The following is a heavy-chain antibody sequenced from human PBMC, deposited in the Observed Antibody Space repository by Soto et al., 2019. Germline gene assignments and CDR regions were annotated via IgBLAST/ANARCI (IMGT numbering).Heavy chain of an antibody. CDR2: IIPIFGIA. CDR3: ARDKGSRAAYYDSSGYYQGAFDI. CDR1: GGTFSSYA. V-gene: IGHV1-69*10. Sequence: ASVKVSCKASGGTFSSYAISWVRQAPGQGLEWMGGIIPIFGIANYAQKFQGRVTITADKSTSTAYMELSSLRSEDTAVYYCARDKGSRAAYYDSSGYYQGAFDIWGQGTMVTVSS. J-gene: IGHJ3*02. D-gene: IGHD3-22*01.